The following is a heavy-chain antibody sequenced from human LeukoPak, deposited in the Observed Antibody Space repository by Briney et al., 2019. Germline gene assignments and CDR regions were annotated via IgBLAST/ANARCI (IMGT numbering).Heavy chain of an antibody. CDR1: GGSFSGYY. J-gene: IGHJ5*02. CDR3: ARHDAVAGTWFDP. D-gene: IGHD6-19*01. Sequence: SETLSLTCAVYGGSFSGYYWSWIRQPPGKGLEWIGEINHSGSTNYNPSLKSRVTISVDTSKNQFSLKLSSVTAADTAVYYCARHDAVAGTWFDPWGQGTLVTVSS. V-gene: IGHV4-34*01. CDR2: INHSGST.